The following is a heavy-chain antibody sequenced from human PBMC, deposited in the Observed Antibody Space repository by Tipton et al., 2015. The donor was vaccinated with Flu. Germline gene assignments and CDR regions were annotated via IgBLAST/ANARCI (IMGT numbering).Heavy chain of an antibody. Sequence: SLRLSCAVSGFTFDDYGMSWVRQVPGKGLEWVAVTNWNGGRTGYADSVKGRFTISRDNAKNSLYLQMNSLRAEDTANYYCARARLVLLWGAQSGLDVWGQGTTVTVSS. V-gene: IGHV3-20*04. D-gene: IGHD3-16*01. CDR1: GFTFDDYG. CDR3: ARARLVLLWGAQSGLDV. J-gene: IGHJ6*02. CDR2: TNWNGGRT.